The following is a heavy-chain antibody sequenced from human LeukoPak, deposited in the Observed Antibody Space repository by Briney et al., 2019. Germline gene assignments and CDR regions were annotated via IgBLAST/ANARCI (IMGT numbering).Heavy chain of an antibody. J-gene: IGHJ6*01. D-gene: IGHD3-3*02. CDR2: INPDGSAK. V-gene: IGHV3-7*01. CDR3: ARHFSTYSYVLDV. Sequence: PGGSLRLSCAASGFTFSNFWMSWVPQAPGKGLEWVANINPDGSAKYYVDTVKGRFTISRANAEPSLYLLMNSLRPEDTAGYYCARHFSTYSYVLDVWGQGTTVTVSS. CDR1: GFTFSNFW.